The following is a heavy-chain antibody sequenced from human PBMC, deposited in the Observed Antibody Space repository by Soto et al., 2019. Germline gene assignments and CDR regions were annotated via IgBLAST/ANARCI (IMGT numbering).Heavy chain of an antibody. CDR3: SLLGEYSSSSDPPDSYYYGMDV. CDR1: GGSISSGGYY. CDR2: IYYSGST. D-gene: IGHD6-6*01. V-gene: IGHV4-31*03. J-gene: IGHJ6*02. Sequence: QVQLQESGPGLVKPSQTLSLTCTVSGGSISSGGYYWSWIRQHPGKGLEWIGYIYYSGSTYYNPSLNGRVTRSVATSNNQFSLKLSSVTAAGTAVYYCSLLGEYSSSSDPPDSYYYGMDVWGQGTTVTVSS.